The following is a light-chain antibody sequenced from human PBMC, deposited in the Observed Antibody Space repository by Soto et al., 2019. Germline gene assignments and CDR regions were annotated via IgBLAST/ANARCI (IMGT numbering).Light chain of an antibody. CDR3: QQRSNWLYT. V-gene: IGKV3-11*01. CDR2: DAS. CDR1: QSVSTY. Sequence: EIVLTQSPATLSLSPGERATLSCRASQSVSTYVAWYQQKPGQPPRLLIHDASNRATGITASFSSSGSGTDFTLTISSLEPEDFAVYYCQQRSNWLYTFGQGTKVEIK. J-gene: IGKJ2*01.